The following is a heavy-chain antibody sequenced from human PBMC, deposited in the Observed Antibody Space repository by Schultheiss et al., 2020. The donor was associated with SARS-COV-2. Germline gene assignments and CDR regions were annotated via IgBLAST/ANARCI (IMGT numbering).Heavy chain of an antibody. D-gene: IGHD1-14*01. Sequence: GGSLRLSCAASGFTFSDYSMNWVRQAPGKGLEWVSSTNSLSNYIYYSDSVKGRFTISRDNAKNSLYLQINSLRAEDTAVYYCVRPINPEAFDIWGQGTMVTVSS. J-gene: IGHJ3*02. CDR3: VRPINPEAFDI. CDR1: GFTFSDYS. V-gene: IGHV3-21*04. CDR2: TNSLSNYI.